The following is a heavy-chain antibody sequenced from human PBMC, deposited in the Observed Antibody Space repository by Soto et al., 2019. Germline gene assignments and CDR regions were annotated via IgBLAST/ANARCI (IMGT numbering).Heavy chain of an antibody. V-gene: IGHV4-34*01. CDR3: ARGQLPNARRYYDILTGFRSYYMDV. D-gene: IGHD3-9*01. CDR1: GGAFRGYY. J-gene: IGHJ6*03. Sequence: SETLTLTCAVYGGAFRGYYWSWIGQPPGKGLEGFGEINHSGSTNYYPSLKSRVTISVDTSKNQFSLKLSSVTAADTAVYYCARGQLPNARRYYDILTGFRSYYMDVWGKGTTVA. CDR2: INHSGST.